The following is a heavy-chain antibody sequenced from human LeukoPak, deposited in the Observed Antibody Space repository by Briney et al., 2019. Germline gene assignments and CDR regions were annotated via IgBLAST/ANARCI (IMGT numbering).Heavy chain of an antibody. Sequence: ASVQVSCKASGYTFTGYYMHWVRHAPGQGLEWMGRINPHSGGTNYAQKLQGRVTMTRDTSISTAYMELSRLRSDDTAVYCCARGIGVGARSYLDYWGQGTLVSVSS. CDR3: ARGIGVGARSYLDY. D-gene: IGHD1-26*01. V-gene: IGHV1-2*06. CDR2: INPHSGGT. CDR1: GYTFTGYY. J-gene: IGHJ4*02.